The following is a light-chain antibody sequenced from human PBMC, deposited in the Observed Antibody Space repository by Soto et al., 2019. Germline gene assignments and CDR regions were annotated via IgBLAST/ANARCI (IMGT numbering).Light chain of an antibody. Sequence: QPVLTQSPSASASLGASVKLTCTLSSGHSSYAIAWHQQQPEKGPRYLMNVNNDGSHSKGDGIPDRFSGSSSGAERYLTISSLQSEDEADYYCQTWGTGIRVFGGGTKVTVL. V-gene: IGLV4-69*01. CDR3: QTWGTGIRV. CDR1: SGHSSYA. J-gene: IGLJ2*01. CDR2: VNNDGSH.